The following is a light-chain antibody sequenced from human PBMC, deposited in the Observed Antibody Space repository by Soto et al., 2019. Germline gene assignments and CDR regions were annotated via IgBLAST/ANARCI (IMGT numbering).Light chain of an antibody. CDR2: EVS. CDR3: SSYTTSSTLLYV. V-gene: IGLV2-14*01. Sequence: QSALTQPASVSGSPRQSITISCTGTSSDVGGYNSVSWYQQHPGKAPKLMIYEVSNRPSGVSNRFSGSKSGNTASLTISGLQAEDEADYYCSSYTTSSTLLYVFGTGTKLTVL. CDR1: SSDVGGYNS. J-gene: IGLJ1*01.